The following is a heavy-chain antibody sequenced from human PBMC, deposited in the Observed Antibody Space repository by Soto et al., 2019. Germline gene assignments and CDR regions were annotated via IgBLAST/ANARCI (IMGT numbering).Heavy chain of an antibody. J-gene: IGHJ5*02. CDR3: AKAQYSAYDNSGDNWFDP. CDR1: GYTFTGYY. D-gene: IGHD5-12*01. CDR2: INPNSGGT. Sequence: ASVKVSCKASGYTFTGYYIHWVRQAPGQGLEWMGWINPNSGGTNYAQKFQGRVTMTRDTSISTAYMELSRLRSDDTALYYCAKAQYSAYDNSGDNWFDPWGQGTLVTVSS. V-gene: IGHV1-2*02.